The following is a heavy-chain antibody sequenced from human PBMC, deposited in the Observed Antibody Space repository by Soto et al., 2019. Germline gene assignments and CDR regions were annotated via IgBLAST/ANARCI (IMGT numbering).Heavy chain of an antibody. CDR2: ISASGGST. CDR3: AKDLRTSTNYNYGMDV. CDR1: GFTFSTYA. V-gene: IGHV3-23*01. J-gene: IGHJ6*02. Sequence: GVLRLSCAASGFTFSTYAMSWVRQAPGKGLEWVSVISASGGSTFYADSVKGRFTVSRDNSRNTLYLQVISLRVEDTAVYYCAKDLRTSTNYNYGMDVWGQGTTVTVSS.